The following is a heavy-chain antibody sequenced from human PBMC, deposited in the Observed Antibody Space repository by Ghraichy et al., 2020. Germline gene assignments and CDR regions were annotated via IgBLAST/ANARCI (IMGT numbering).Heavy chain of an antibody. J-gene: IGHJ4*02. V-gene: IGHV1-24*01. CDR3: ATRGRRSDSSGYYGSYFDY. Sequence: ASVKVSCKVSGYTLTELSMHWVRQAPGKGLEWMGGFDPEDGETIYAQKFQGRVTMTEDTSTDTAYMELSSLRSEDTAVYYCATRGRRSDSSGYYGSYFDYWGQGTLVTVSS. CDR2: FDPEDGET. CDR1: GYTLTELS. D-gene: IGHD3-22*01.